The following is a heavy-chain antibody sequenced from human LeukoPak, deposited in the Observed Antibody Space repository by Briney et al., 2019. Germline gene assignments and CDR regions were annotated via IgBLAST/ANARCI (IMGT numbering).Heavy chain of an antibody. J-gene: IGHJ4*02. CDR2: INPNSGGT. Sequence: ASVKVSCKASGYTSTGYHMHWVRQAPGQGLEWMGRINPNSGGTNYAQKFQGRVTMTRDTSISTAYMELSRLRSDDTAVYYCARDRRDGYNSEYYFDYWGQGTLVTVSS. CDR3: ARDRRDGYNSEYYFDY. V-gene: IGHV1-2*06. CDR1: GYTSTGYH. D-gene: IGHD5-24*01.